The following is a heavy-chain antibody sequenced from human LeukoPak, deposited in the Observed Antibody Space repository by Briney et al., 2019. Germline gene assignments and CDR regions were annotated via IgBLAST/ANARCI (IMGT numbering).Heavy chain of an antibody. V-gene: IGHV3-21*01. Sequence: PGGSLRLSCAASGFTFSSYSMNWVRQAPGKGLGWVSSISSSSSYIYHADSVKGRFTISRDNAKNSLYLQMNSLRAEDTAVYYCARDRSSSGWYSDAFDIWGQGTMVTVSS. J-gene: IGHJ3*02. D-gene: IGHD6-19*01. CDR2: ISSSSSYI. CDR3: ARDRSSSGWYSDAFDI. CDR1: GFTFSSYS.